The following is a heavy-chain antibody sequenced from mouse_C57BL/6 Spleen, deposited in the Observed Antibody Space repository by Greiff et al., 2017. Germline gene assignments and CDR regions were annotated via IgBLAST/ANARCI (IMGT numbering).Heavy chain of an antibody. CDR3: ARRLYYGSSYGLAY. Sequence: QVQLQQSGAELVRPGTSVKVSCKASGYAFTNYLIEWVKQRPGQGLEWIGVINPGSGGTNYNEKFKGKATLTADKSSSTAYMQLSSLTSEDSAVYFCARRLYYGSSYGLAYWGQGTLVTVSA. CDR2: INPGSGGT. V-gene: IGHV1-54*01. CDR1: GYAFTNYL. D-gene: IGHD1-1*01. J-gene: IGHJ3*01.